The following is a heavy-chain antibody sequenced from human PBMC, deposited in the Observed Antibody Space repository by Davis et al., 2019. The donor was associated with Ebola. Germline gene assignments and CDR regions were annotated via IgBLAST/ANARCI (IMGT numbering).Heavy chain of an antibody. J-gene: IGHJ6*04. D-gene: IGHD3-22*01. V-gene: IGHV4-4*02. CDR3: AILPGPPYGRDSSGWGMDV. CDR2: IYHSGST. CDR1: GGSISSSNW. Sequence: PSETLSLTCAVSGGSISSSNWWSWVRQPPGKGLEWIGEIYHSGSTNYNPSLKSRVTISVDKSKNQFSLKLSSVTAADTAVYYCAILPGPPYGRDSSGWGMDVWGKGTTVTVSS.